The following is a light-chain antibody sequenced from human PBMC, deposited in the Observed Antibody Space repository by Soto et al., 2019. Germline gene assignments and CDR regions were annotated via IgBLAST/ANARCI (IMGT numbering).Light chain of an antibody. CDR1: QDIRND. J-gene: IGKJ1*01. CDR2: AAS. V-gene: IGKV1-6*01. Sequence: GARVTITCRASQDIRNDLGWYQEKPRQAPKLLIYAASNLQSGVPSRFSGSGSGTDFTLTISSMQPEDFATYYCLQDYNYPWTFGQGTKVEV. CDR3: LQDYNYPWT.